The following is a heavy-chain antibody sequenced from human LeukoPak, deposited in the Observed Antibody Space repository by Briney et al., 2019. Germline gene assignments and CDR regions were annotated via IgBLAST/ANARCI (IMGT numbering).Heavy chain of an antibody. CDR1: GFTFSSYW. Sequence: GGSLRLSCAASGFTFSSYWMRWVRQAPGKGLVWVSRINTDGSSTSYADSVKGRFTISRDNSKNTLYLQMNSLRAEDTAVYYCAKGDSSSFDYWGQGTLVTVSS. J-gene: IGHJ4*02. CDR2: INTDGSST. V-gene: IGHV3-74*01. D-gene: IGHD3-22*01. CDR3: AKGDSSSFDY.